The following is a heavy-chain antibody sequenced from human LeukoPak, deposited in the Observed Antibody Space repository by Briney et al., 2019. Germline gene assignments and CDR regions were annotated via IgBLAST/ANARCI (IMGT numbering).Heavy chain of an antibody. D-gene: IGHD6-13*01. J-gene: IGHJ4*02. CDR3: ARDHGPWTAAAYDY. Sequence: GASVKVSCKASGYTFTSYGISWVRQAPGQGLEWMGWISAYNGNTNYAQKLQGRVTMTTDTSTSTAYMELRSLRSDDTAGYYCARDHGPWTAAAYDYWGQGALVTVSS. V-gene: IGHV1-18*01. CDR1: GYTFTSYG. CDR2: ISAYNGNT.